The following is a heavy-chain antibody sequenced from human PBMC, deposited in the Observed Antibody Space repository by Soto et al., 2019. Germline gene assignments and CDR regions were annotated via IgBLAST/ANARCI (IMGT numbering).Heavy chain of an antibody. J-gene: IGHJ3*02. V-gene: IGHV3-21*01. CDR1: GFTFSSYS. Sequence: GGSLRLSCAASGFTFSSYSMNWVRQAPGKGLEWVSSISSSSSYIYYADSVKGRFTISRDNAKNSLYLQMNSLRAEDTAVYYCARDIVVVPAAGGFDIWGQGTMVTVSS. D-gene: IGHD2-2*01. CDR2: ISSSSSYI. CDR3: ARDIVVVPAAGGFDI.